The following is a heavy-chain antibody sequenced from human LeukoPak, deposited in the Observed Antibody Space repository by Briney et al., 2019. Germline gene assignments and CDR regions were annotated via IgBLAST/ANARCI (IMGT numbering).Heavy chain of an antibody. CDR3: AKNYYYDSRLCFDY. Sequence: PGGSLRLSCATSGFTFSSYGMHWVRQAPGKGLQWVAFILYDGSGKYYADSVKGRFTISRDNSKNTLYLQMNSLRAGDTAIYYCAKNYYYDSRLCFDYWGQGTLVTVSS. J-gene: IGHJ4*02. CDR2: ILYDGSGK. D-gene: IGHD3-22*01. V-gene: IGHV3-30*18. CDR1: GFTFSSYG.